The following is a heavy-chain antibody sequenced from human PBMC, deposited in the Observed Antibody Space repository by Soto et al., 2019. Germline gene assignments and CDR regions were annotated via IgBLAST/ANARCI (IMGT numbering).Heavy chain of an antibody. J-gene: IGHJ4*02. D-gene: IGHD1-26*01. Sequence: PSETLSLTCAVSGGSIRSNNRWSWVRQPPGKGMEWIGEIFHSGSTNYNPSLKTRVTISVDKSKNQFSLKLSSVTAADTAVYYCARVYSGSYSDYWGQGNLVTVS. CDR3: ARVYSGSYSDY. CDR1: GGSIRSNNR. CDR2: IFHSGST. V-gene: IGHV4-4*02.